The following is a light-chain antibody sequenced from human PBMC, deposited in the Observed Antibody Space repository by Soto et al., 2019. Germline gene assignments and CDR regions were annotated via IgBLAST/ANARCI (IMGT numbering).Light chain of an antibody. V-gene: IGLV2-14*01. Sequence: QSALTQPASVSGSPGQSITISCTGTSSDVGGYNYVSWYQQHPGKAPKLMIYDVSNRPSGVSNRFSGSKSGNTASLTISGLQAEDEADYYCSSYTSSSTPFYVFGPVTKVTVL. CDR3: SSYTSSSTPFYV. CDR2: DVS. CDR1: SSDVGGYNY. J-gene: IGLJ1*01.